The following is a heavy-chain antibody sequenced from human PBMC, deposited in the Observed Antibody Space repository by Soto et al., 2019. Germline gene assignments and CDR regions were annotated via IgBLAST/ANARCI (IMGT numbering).Heavy chain of an antibody. CDR3: AREIEATTTFYHYGMDV. Sequence: QVYLVESGGGVVQPGRSLRLSCEASGFTFSDYAMHWVRQAPGKGLEWVAVISYDGSNKFYVDSVKGRFTISRDNSQNTVFLQMSSLEAEDTAVYFCAREIEATTTFYHYGMDVWGQGTTVTVSS. J-gene: IGHJ6*02. CDR2: ISYDGSNK. CDR1: GFTFSDYA. V-gene: IGHV3-30*03. D-gene: IGHD5-12*01.